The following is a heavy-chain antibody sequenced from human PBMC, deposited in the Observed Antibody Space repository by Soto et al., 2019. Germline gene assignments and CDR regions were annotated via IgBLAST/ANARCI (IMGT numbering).Heavy chain of an antibody. J-gene: IGHJ4*02. V-gene: IGHV6-1*01. D-gene: IGHD6-6*01. Sequence: ESLSLTCAISGYSFSSNSATWSRIRQWQSRDFVWLGRRYYRSKWYDDYALAVNSRTTINPDTSKNQYFLQLKSVIPDETAVYYCDRASGYVASWGQGTPVTVSS. CDR2: RYYRSKWYD. CDR1: GYSFSSNSAT. CDR3: DRASGYVAS.